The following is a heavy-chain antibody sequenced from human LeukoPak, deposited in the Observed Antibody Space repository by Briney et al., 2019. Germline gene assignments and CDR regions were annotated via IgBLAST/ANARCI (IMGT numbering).Heavy chain of an antibody. D-gene: IGHD6-19*01. J-gene: IGHJ4*02. CDR2: IWYDGSNK. Sequence: GGSLRLSCAASGFTFSSYGMHWVRQAPGKGLEXXXVIWYDGSNKYYADSVKGRFTISRDNSKNTLYLQMNSLRAEDTAVYYCARDSSSGWYYFDYWGQGTLVTVSS. V-gene: IGHV3-33*01. CDR1: GFTFSSYG. CDR3: ARDSSSGWYYFDY.